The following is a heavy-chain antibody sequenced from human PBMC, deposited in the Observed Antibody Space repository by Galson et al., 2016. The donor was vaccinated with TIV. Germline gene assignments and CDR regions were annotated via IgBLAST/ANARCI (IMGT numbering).Heavy chain of an antibody. CDR2: IWYEGINK. V-gene: IGHV3-33*01. Sequence: SLRLSCAASGFSFSRYGMHWVRQAPGKGLEWVALIWYEGINKDYADSVKGRFTVTRDNSKSTVYLQMNSLRAEDTAIYYYARIQGDSRCWFDVWGQGTQVTVSS. J-gene: IGHJ5*02. CDR3: ARIQGDSRCWFDV. D-gene: IGHD6-13*01. CDR1: GFSFSRYG.